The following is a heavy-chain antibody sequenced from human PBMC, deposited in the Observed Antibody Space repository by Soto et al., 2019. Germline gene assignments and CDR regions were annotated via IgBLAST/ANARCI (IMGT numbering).Heavy chain of an antibody. D-gene: IGHD3-22*01. CDR1: GFTFSNAW. Sequence: EVQLVESGGGLVKPGGSLRLSCAASGFTFSNAWMNWVRQAPGKGLEWVGRIKSKTDGGTTDYAAPVKGRFTISRDDSKNTLYLQMNSLKAEDTAVYYCTLGYYYDSSGYYYDHYFDYWGQGTLVTVSS. CDR3: TLGYYYDSSGYYYDHYFDY. CDR2: IKSKTDGGTT. J-gene: IGHJ4*02. V-gene: IGHV3-15*07.